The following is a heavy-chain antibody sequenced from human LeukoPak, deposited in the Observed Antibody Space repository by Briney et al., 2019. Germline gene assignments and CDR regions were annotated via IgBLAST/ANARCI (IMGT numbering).Heavy chain of an antibody. CDR2: INPNSGRT. CDR1: GGTFTSYY. J-gene: IGHJ5*02. D-gene: IGHD6-13*01. CDR3: ARTREYSSSWYFPPFDP. Sequence: GASVKVSCKASGGTFTSYYMHWVRQAPGQGLEWMGWINPNSGRTNYAQNFQGRVTMTRDPSISTAYMELNSLTSNDTAVYYCARTREYSSSWYFPPFDPWGQGTLVTVSS. V-gene: IGHV1-2*02.